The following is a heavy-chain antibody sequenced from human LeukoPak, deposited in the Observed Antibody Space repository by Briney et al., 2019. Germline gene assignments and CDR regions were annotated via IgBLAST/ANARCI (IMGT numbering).Heavy chain of an antibody. D-gene: IGHD3-9*01. J-gene: IGHJ4*02. Sequence: GESLKISCKGSGYSFTNSWIGWVRQVPGKGLEWMGIIYPGDSDTRYSPSFQGQVTISADKSISTASLQWSSLKASYTAMYYCARPRDNRYFDWLSLDYWGQGTLVTVSS. CDR2: IYPGDSDT. CDR1: GYSFTNSW. CDR3: ARPRDNRYFDWLSLDY. V-gene: IGHV5-51*01.